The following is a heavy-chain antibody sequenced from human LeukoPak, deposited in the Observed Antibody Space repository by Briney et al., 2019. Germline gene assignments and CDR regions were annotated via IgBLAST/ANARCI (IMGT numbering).Heavy chain of an antibody. J-gene: IGHJ5*02. CDR1: GFTFSSYE. CDR3: AKFDVGAFGSWFDP. Sequence: GGSLRLSCVASGFTFSSYEMNWVRQAPGKGLEWLSYITSSDSTTHYADSVKGRFTISRDDAQNSLYLQMNSLRVEDTAVYYCAKFDVGAFGSWFDPWGQGTLVTVSS. CDR2: ITSSDSTT. V-gene: IGHV3-48*03. D-gene: IGHD1-26*01.